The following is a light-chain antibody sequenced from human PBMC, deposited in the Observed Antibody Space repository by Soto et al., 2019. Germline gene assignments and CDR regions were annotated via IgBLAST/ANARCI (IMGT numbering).Light chain of an antibody. Sequence: DIQMTQSPSSLSASVGDSVTITCRASQTIDSWLAWYQQRPGKPPNLLIYKASTLASGVPSRFSGSGSGTEFTLTINSLQPDDFATYYCQQYHIYSGTFGQGTKVDIK. CDR2: KAS. CDR1: QTIDSW. J-gene: IGKJ1*01. CDR3: QQYHIYSGT. V-gene: IGKV1-5*03.